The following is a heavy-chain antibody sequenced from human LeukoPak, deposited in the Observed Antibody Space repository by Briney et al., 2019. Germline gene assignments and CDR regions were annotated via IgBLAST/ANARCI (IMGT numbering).Heavy chain of an antibody. Sequence: PGGSLRLSCAASGFTFSNYAMTWVRQAPGMGRLWVAAITGSGGNTYYADCVKGRFTISRDNSKTTLFLQMNRLRAEDTAVYYCATLMRGPIGYVRYGGEDYWGQGTLVSVSS. D-gene: IGHD5-12*01. CDR1: GFTFSNYA. J-gene: IGHJ4*02. V-gene: IGHV3-23*01. CDR3: ATLMRGPIGYVRYGGEDY. CDR2: ITGSGGNT.